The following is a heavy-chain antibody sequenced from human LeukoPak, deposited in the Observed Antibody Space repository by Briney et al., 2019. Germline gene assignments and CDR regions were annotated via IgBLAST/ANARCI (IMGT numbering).Heavy chain of an antibody. CDR1: GGSFSGYY. CDR3: ARDGKGYSSSWGYDY. J-gene: IGHJ4*02. CDR2: INHSGST. Sequence: SETLSLTCAVYGGSFSGYYWSWIRQPPGKGLEWIGEINHSGSTNYNPSLKSRVTISVDTSKNQFSLKLTSVTAADTAVYYCARDGKGYSSSWGYDYWGQGTLVTVSS. V-gene: IGHV4-34*01. D-gene: IGHD6-13*01.